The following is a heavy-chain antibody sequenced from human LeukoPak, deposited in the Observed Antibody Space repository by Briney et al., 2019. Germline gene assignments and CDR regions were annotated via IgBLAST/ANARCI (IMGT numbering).Heavy chain of an antibody. CDR3: AKGTDGEGYYRHFDY. J-gene: IGHJ4*02. D-gene: IGHD3-10*01. V-gene: IGHV3-23*01. CDR2: INSGGGTT. CDR1: GFTLSSST. Sequence: SGGSLRLSCAASGFTLSSSTMSWLRQAPGKGLEWVSAINSGGGTTAAESVKGRFTISRDDSKNTLFLQMNSLRAEETAVYYCAKGTDGEGYYRHFDYWGQGTLVTVSS.